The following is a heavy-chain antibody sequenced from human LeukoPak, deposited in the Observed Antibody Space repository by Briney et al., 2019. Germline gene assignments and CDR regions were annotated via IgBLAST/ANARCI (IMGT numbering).Heavy chain of an antibody. D-gene: IGHD1-26*01. CDR2: ISGSGGST. V-gene: IGHV3-23*01. CDR1: GFTFSSYA. J-gene: IGHJ4*02. Sequence: GGSLRLSCAASGFTFSSYAMSWVRQAPGKGQEWVSAISGSGGSTYYADSVKGRFTIYRDNSKNTLYLQMNSLRAEDTAVYYCAKASEELTRFDYWGQGTLVTVSS. CDR3: AKASEELTRFDY.